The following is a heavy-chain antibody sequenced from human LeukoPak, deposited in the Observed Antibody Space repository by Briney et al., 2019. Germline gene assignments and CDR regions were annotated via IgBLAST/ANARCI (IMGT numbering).Heavy chain of an antibody. Sequence: GGSLRLSCAVSGITLSDYGMSWVRQTPGKGLEWVAGISGSGGTTSYADSVKGRFTISRDNPKNTLYLQMNSLRAEDTAVYFCAKRGVVIRVILVGFHKEAYYFDSWGQGALVTVSS. CDR2: ISGSGGTT. CDR3: AKRGVVIRVILVGFHKEAYYFDS. V-gene: IGHV3-23*01. D-gene: IGHD3-22*01. CDR1: GITLSDYG. J-gene: IGHJ4*02.